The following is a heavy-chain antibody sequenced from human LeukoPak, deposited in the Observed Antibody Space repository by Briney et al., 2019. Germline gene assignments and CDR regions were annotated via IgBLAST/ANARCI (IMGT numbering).Heavy chain of an antibody. Sequence: SETLSLTCAVYGGSFSGYYWSWIRQPPGKGLEWIGEINHSGSTNYNPSLKSRVTISVDTSKNQFSLKLSSVTAADTAVYYCATPSAAGTSPFDYWGQGTLVTVYS. V-gene: IGHV4-34*01. CDR3: ATPSAAGTSPFDY. D-gene: IGHD6-13*01. CDR1: GGSFSGYY. CDR2: INHSGST. J-gene: IGHJ4*02.